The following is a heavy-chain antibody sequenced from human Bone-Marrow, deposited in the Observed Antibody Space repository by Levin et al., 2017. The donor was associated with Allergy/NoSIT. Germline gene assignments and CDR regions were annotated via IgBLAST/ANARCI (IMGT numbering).Heavy chain of an antibody. V-gene: IGHV3-74*01. CDR2: INRGGSST. Sequence: GGSLRLSCAASGFAFSNYWMHWVRQAPGKGLEWVSRINRGGSSTTYADSVKGRFTISRDNAKNTLYLQMNSLRAEDTAVYYCARGPFAYNFDSGGYLDYWGQGTLVSVSS. D-gene: IGHD1-20*01. CDR3: ARGPFAYNFDSGGYLDY. J-gene: IGHJ4*02. CDR1: GFAFSNYW.